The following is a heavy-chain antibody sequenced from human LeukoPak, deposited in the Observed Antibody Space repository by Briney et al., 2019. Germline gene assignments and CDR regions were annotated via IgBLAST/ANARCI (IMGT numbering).Heavy chain of an antibody. J-gene: IGHJ5*02. D-gene: IGHD3-10*01. V-gene: IGHV4-39*01. CDR3: ARGRVPGSGSYYP. Sequence: SETLSLTCTVSGGSISSSSYCWGWIRQPPGKGLEWIGSICYSGSTFYNPSLKSRVTLSVDTSKNQFSLKLSSVTAADTAVYYCARGRVPGSGSYYPWGQGTLVTVSS. CDR1: GGSISSSSYC. CDR2: ICYSGST.